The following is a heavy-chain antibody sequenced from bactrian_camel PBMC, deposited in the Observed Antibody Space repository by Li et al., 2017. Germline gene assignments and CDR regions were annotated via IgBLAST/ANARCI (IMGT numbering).Heavy chain of an antibody. V-gene: IGHV3S53*01. D-gene: IGHD1*01. CDR1: GYSGHC. CDR3: AADRDPELREHCRGPYCCTPRVQEDFGS. J-gene: IGHJ6*01. CDR2: IYALSGGT. Sequence: QLVESGGGSVQAGGSLRLSCRTSGYSGHCMGWFRQAPGKERELVASIYALSGGTKYVDAVKDRFLVTRDNAKNTVNLQMNSLKPEDTGMYYCAADRDPELREHCRGPYCCTPRVQEDFGSWGQGTQVTVS.